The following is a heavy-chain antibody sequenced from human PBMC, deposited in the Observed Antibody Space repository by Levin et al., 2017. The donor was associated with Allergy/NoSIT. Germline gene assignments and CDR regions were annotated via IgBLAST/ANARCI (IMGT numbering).Heavy chain of an antibody. CDR1: GFTFSSYG. Sequence: LSLTCAASGFTFSSYGMHWVRQAPGKGLEWVAVIWYDGSNKYYADSVKGRFTISRVNSKNTLYLQMNSLRAEDTAVYYCAREGGTMVRGVIITRIDYWGQGTLVTVSS. CDR2: IWYDGSNK. J-gene: IGHJ4*02. D-gene: IGHD3-10*01. CDR3: AREGGTMVRGVIITRIDY. V-gene: IGHV3-33*01.